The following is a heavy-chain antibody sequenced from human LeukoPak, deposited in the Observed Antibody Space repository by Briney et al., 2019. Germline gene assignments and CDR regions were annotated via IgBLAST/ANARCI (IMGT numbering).Heavy chain of an antibody. CDR1: GYTFTGYY. CDR2: ISAYNGNT. CDR3: AREPRTRDYYMDV. J-gene: IGHJ6*03. D-gene: IGHD1-14*01. Sequence: ASVKVSCKASGYTFTGYYMHWVRQAPGQGLEWMGWISAYNGNTNYAQKLQGRVTMTTDTSTSTAYMELRSLRSDDTAVYYCAREPRTRDYYMDVWGKGTTVTVSS. V-gene: IGHV1-18*04.